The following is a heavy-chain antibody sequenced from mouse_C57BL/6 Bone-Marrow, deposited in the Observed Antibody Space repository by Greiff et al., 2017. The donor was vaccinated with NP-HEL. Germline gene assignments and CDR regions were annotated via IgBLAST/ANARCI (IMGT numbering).Heavy chain of an antibody. J-gene: IGHJ2*01. Sequence: VQLQQSGPELVKPGASVKIPCKASGYTFTDYNMDWVKQSHGKSLEWIGDNNPNNGGTIYNQKFKGKATLTVDKSSSTAYMELNSLTSEDSAVYYCARWDFDYWGQGTTLTVSS. V-gene: IGHV1-18*01. CDR3: ARWDFDY. CDR1: GYTFTDYN. CDR2: NNPNNGGT.